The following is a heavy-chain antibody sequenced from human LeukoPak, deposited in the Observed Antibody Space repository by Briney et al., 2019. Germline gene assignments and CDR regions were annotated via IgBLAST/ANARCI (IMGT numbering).Heavy chain of an antibody. Sequence: GGSLRLSCAASGFTFSSYAMSWVSQAPGKGLEWVSAISGSGGSTYYADSVKGRFTISRDNSKNTLYLQMSSLRAEDTAVYYCAKDVSIAVAGTGDYWGQGTLVTVSS. D-gene: IGHD6-19*01. CDR2: ISGSGGST. J-gene: IGHJ4*02. CDR3: AKDVSIAVAGTGDY. CDR1: GFTFSSYA. V-gene: IGHV3-23*01.